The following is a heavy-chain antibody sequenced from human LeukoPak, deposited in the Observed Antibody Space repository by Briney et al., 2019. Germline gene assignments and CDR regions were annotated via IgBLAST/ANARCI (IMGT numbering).Heavy chain of an antibody. CDR1: GFTFSSYV. V-gene: IGHV3-23*01. D-gene: IGHD3-22*01. CDR3: AKGTYDSRGHFDY. J-gene: IGHJ4*02. Sequence: PGGSLRLSCAASGFTFSSYVMSWVRQAPGKGLEWVSAISGSGGSTYFPDSVKGRFTISRDNSKNTLYLQMNSLRAEDTAAYYCAKGTYDSRGHFDYWGQGTLVSVSS. CDR2: ISGSGGST.